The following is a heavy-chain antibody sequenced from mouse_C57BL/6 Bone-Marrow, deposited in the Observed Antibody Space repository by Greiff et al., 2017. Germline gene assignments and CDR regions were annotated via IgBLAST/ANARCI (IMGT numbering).Heavy chain of an antibody. CDR3: ARWRPYY. V-gene: IGHV1-19*01. J-gene: IGHJ2*01. CDR1: GYTFTDYY. Sequence: EVKLVESGPVLVKPGASVKMSCKASGYTFTDYYMNWVKQSHGKSLEWIGVINPYNGGTSYNQKFKGKATLTVDKSSSTAYMELNSLTSEDSAVYYCARWRPYYWGQGTTLTVSS. CDR2: INPYNGGT.